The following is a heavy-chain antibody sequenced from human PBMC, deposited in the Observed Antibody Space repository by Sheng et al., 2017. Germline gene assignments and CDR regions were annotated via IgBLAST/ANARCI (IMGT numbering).Heavy chain of an antibody. CDR3: ARRPTAKWLGPFDA. Sequence: QVQLVESGGAVVQPGRSLRLSCATSGFTFSTHAMHWVRQAPGKGPEWVALMSYDGVSNYYSDSVRGRFSVSRDNSKNTLYLQMNSLRPDDTALYYCARRPTAKWLGPFDAWGQGTMVTVSS. J-gene: IGHJ3*01. CDR2: MSYDGVSN. V-gene: IGHV3-30*06. CDR1: GFTFSTHA. D-gene: IGHD5-12*01.